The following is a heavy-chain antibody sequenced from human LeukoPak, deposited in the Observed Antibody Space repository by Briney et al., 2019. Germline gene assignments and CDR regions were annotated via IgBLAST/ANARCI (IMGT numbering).Heavy chain of an antibody. J-gene: IGHJ4*02. V-gene: IGHV3-30*18. CDR1: GFTFSRYG. CDR2: ISYDGSNK. CDR3: AKACGYSYGIDY. D-gene: IGHD5-18*01. Sequence: GGSLRLSCAASGFTFSRYGMHWVRQAPGKGLEWVAVISYDGSNKYYADSVKGRYTISRDNSKNTLYLQMNSLRAEDTAVYYCAKACGYSYGIDYWGQGTLVTVSS.